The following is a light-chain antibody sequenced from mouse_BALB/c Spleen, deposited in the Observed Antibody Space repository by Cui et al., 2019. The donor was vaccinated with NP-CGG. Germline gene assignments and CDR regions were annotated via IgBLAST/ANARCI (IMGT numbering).Light chain of an antibody. J-gene: IGLJ1*01. CDR3: ALWYSNHWV. CDR1: TGSVTTSNY. V-gene: IGLV1*01. CDR2: GTN. Sequence: QAVVTQDSALTTSPGETVTLTCRSSTGSVTTSNYANWVQEKPDHLFTGLIGGTNNRVPGVPARFSGSLIGDKAALTITGAQTEDEAIYFCALWYSNHWVFGGGTQLTVL.